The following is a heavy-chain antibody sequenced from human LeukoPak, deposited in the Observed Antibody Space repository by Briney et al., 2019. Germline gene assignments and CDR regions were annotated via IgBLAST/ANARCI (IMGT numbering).Heavy chain of an antibody. Sequence: GGSLRLSCAASGFTFSNYYMSWVRQAPGKGLEWVANINQGGSEKYYVDSVKGRFTISRDNAKNSLYLQMNSLRSEDTAVYYCARPDYDILTGYLAQLMIWGQGTMVTVSS. V-gene: IGHV3-7*03. D-gene: IGHD3-9*01. J-gene: IGHJ3*02. CDR1: GFTFSNYY. CDR2: INQGGSEK. CDR3: ARPDYDILTGYLAQLMI.